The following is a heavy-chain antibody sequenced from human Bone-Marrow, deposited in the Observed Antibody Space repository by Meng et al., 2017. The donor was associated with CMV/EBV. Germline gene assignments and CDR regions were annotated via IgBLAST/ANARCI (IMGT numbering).Heavy chain of an antibody. CDR2: IKSKIDGGTT. D-gene: IGHD3-3*01. Sequence: GESLKISCAASGFTFSSYGMHWVRQAPGRGLEWVGRIKSKIDGGTTHYAASVSGRFTISRDDSSSMLYLQMSSLTSEDTAIYYCTTEGSWNGFEYWGQGTLVTVSS. V-gene: IGHV3-15*01. J-gene: IGHJ4*02. CDR1: GFTFSSYG. CDR3: TTEGSWNGFEY.